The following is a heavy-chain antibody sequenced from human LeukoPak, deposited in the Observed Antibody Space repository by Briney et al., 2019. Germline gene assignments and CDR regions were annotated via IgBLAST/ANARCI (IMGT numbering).Heavy chain of an antibody. Sequence: GGSLRLSCTASGFSFSSNWMTWVRQAPGKGREWVGNINPDGSEKFYVDSVRGRFTISRDNAKNTLYLQMNSLRAEDTAVYYCARGPYCSSTSCYTEFDYWGRGTLVTVSS. CDR3: ARGPYCSSTSCYTEFDY. D-gene: IGHD2-2*02. V-gene: IGHV3-7*01. J-gene: IGHJ4*02. CDR2: INPDGSEK. CDR1: GFSFSSNW.